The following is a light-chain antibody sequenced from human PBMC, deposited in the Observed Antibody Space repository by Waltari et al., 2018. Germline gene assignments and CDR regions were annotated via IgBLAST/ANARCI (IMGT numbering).Light chain of an antibody. V-gene: IGKV4-1*01. Sequence: DIVMTQSPDPLAVSLGERATINFKSSQSVLYSSDNKNYLTWYQQKPGQPPELLIYWASTRESGVPDRFSGSGSGTDFTLTISRLQAEDVAVYYCQQYYSFPQTFGQGTKVEIK. CDR3: QQYYSFPQT. CDR1: QSVLYSSDNKNY. CDR2: WAS. J-gene: IGKJ1*01.